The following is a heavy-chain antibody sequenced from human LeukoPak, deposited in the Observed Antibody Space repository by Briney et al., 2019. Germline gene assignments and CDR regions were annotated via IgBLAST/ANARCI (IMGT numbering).Heavy chain of an antibody. CDR1: GFTFSTYS. V-gene: IGHV3-48*01. D-gene: IGHD3-22*01. Sequence: GGSLRLSCAASGFTFSTYSMNWVRQAPGKGLEWVSYISSSSSTIYYADSAKGRFTISRDNAKNSLYLQMNSLRAEDTAVYYCARGSTYYDSSGQVPFDYWGQGTLVTVSS. CDR2: ISSSSSTI. J-gene: IGHJ4*02. CDR3: ARGSTYYDSSGQVPFDY.